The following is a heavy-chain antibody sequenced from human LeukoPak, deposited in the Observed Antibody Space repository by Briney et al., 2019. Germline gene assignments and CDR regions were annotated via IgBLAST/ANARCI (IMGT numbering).Heavy chain of an antibody. CDR2: IYTSGST. D-gene: IGHD3-22*01. Sequence: SETLSLTCTVSTDPMSNYYWSWIRQPAGKGLEWVGRIYTSGSTNYNPSLKSRVTISVDTSKNQFSLKLSSVTAADTAVYYCASSTYYYDSSWGQGTLVTVSS. CDR1: TDPMSNYY. V-gene: IGHV4-4*07. CDR3: ASSTYYYDSS. J-gene: IGHJ4*02.